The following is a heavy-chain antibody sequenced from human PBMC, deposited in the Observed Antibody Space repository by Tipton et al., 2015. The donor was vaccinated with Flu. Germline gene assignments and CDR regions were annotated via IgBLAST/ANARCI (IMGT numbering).Heavy chain of an antibody. CDR1: RFTFSTYW. V-gene: IGHV3-7*01. J-gene: IGHJ5*02. D-gene: IGHD4-11*01. Sequence: SLRLSCAASRFTFSTYWMTWVRQAPGKGLEWVANINQDGAEKYYADSVKGRFTISRDNSKNTVYLQMNSLRAEDTAVYYCARRDYSNYVSDPKSWFDPWGQGTLVAVSS. CDR3: ARRDYSNYVSDPKSWFDP. CDR2: INQDGAEK.